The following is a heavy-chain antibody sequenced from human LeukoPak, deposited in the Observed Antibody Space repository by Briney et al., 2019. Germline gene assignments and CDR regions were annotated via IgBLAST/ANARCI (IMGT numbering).Heavy chain of an antibody. CDR1: GFTFSSHA. Sequence: GGSLRLSCAASGFTFSSHAMSWVRQAPGKGLEWVSGISGSGASTYYADSVKGRFTISRDNSENTLYLQMNSLRAEDTAVYYCARLYSYGHNFDYWGQGTLVTVSS. V-gene: IGHV3-23*01. CDR3: ARLYSYGHNFDY. J-gene: IGHJ4*02. D-gene: IGHD5-18*01. CDR2: ISGSGAST.